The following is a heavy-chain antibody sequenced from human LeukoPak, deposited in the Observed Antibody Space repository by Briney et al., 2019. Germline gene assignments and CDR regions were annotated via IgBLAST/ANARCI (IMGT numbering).Heavy chain of an antibody. V-gene: IGHV4-59*01. Sequence: SETLSLTCTVSGGSISSYYWSWIRQPPGKGLEWIGYIYYSGSTNYNPSLKSRVTISVDTSKNQFSLKLSSVTAADTAVYYCARLRGYCSSTSCYHPFDPWGQGTLVTVSS. D-gene: IGHD2-2*01. CDR2: IYYSGST. CDR3: ARLRGYCSSTSCYHPFDP. J-gene: IGHJ5*02. CDR1: GGSISSYY.